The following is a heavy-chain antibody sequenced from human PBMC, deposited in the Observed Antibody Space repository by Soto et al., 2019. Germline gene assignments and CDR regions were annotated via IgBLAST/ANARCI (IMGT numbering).Heavy chain of an antibody. D-gene: IGHD6-6*01. J-gene: IGHJ3*02. V-gene: IGHV3-53*01. CDR2: IYSGGST. CDR3: ASRIAARPGGYGAFDI. Sequence: GGSLRLSCAASGFTVSSNYMSWVRQAPGKGLEWVSVIYSGGSTYYADSVKGRFTISRDNSKNTLYLQMNSLRAEDTAVYYCASRIAARPGGYGAFDIWGQGTMVTVSS. CDR1: GFTVSSNY.